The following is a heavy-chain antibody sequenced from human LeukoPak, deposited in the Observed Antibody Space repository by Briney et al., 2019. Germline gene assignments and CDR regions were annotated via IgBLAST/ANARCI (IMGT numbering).Heavy chain of an antibody. J-gene: IGHJ6*03. CDR2: INPNTGGT. CDR3: ARDSLGGSDWLLSHYYYYYYVDV. CDR1: GYTFTGYY. V-gene: IGHV1-2*02. D-gene: IGHD3-9*01. Sequence: ASVKVSCKASGYTFTGYYMHWVRQAPGQGLEWMGWINPNTGGTNYAQMFQGRVTMTRDTSISTAYMELSRLRSDDTAVYYCARDSLGGSDWLLSHYYYYYYVDVWGKGTTVTISS.